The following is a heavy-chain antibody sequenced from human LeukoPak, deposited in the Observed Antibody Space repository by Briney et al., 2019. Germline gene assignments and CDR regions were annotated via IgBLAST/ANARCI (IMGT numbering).Heavy chain of an antibody. J-gene: IGHJ2*01. V-gene: IGHV1-2*02. CDR2: INPNSGGT. CDR1: GYTFTSYF. CDR3: AKEARGWYFDI. Sequence: EASVKVSCKASGYTFTSYFMHWVRQAPGQGLEWMGWINPNSGGTKYAQKFQGRVTVTRDTSTSTAYMELSGLRSDDTAVYYCAKEARGWYFDIWGRGTLVTVSA.